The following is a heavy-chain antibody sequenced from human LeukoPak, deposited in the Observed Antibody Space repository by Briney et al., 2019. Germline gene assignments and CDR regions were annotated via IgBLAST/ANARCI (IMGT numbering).Heavy chain of an antibody. V-gene: IGHV3-23*01. CDR3: AKALGVRGVFDY. Sequence: AISGSGGSTYYADSVKGRFTISRDNSKNTLYLQMNSLRAEDTAVYYCAKALGVRGVFDYWGQGTLVTVSS. D-gene: IGHD3-10*01. CDR2: ISGSGGST. J-gene: IGHJ4*02.